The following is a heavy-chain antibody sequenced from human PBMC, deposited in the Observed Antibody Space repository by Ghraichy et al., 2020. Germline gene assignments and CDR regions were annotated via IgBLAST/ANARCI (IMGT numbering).Heavy chain of an antibody. J-gene: IGHJ3*02. CDR2: IKIDETEK. Sequence: GESLNISCAASGFSFRSYWMTWVRQAPEKGLEWVANIKIDETEKYYVGSVKGRFTISRDNAKNSLYLQMNSLRAEDTALYYCGRGGPDNSNYAVDIWGQGTMVTVSS. V-gene: IGHV3-7*03. CDR1: GFSFRSYW. CDR3: GRGGPDNSNYAVDI. D-gene: IGHD4-11*01.